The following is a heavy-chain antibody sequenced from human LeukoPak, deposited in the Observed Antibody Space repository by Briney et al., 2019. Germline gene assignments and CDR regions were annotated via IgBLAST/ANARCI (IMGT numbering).Heavy chain of an antibody. CDR2: IWYDGSNK. D-gene: IGHD3-9*01. Sequence: GRSLRLSCAASGFTFSSYGMHWVRQAPGKGLEWVAVIWYDGSNKYYADSVKGRFTISRDNSKNTLYLQTNSLRAEDTAVYYCARVIQIYGADYDILTGYDYWGQGTLVTVSS. V-gene: IGHV3-33*01. CDR3: ARVIQIYGADYDILTGYDY. J-gene: IGHJ4*02. CDR1: GFTFSSYG.